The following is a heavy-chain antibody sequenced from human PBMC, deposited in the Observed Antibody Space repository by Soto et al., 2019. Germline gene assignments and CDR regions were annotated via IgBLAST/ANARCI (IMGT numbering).Heavy chain of an antibody. CDR3: ARGPTVGDI. CDR2: IRVKNGNT. Sequence: QVQLVQSGGEVKKPGASVKVSGKASGYTFNSYGISWVRQAPGQGLEWMGWIRVKNGNTNYAQNFQGRFTMTTDTSTSTAYMELRRLRSDDTAVYYCARGPTVGDIWGQGTMVTVSS. D-gene: IGHD2-21*02. CDR1: GYTFNSYG. V-gene: IGHV1-18*01. J-gene: IGHJ3*02.